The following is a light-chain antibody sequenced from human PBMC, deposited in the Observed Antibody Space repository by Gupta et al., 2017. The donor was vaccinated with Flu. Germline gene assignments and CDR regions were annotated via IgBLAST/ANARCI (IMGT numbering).Light chain of an antibody. J-gene: IGLJ3*02. V-gene: IGLV2-18*02. CDR2: EVN. CDR3: CSFTTRTTWV. Sequence: SSDICSYDRVSWYQQPPGTAPRLMIYEVNNRPSGVPDRFSGTKSGNTASLTISGLQAEDEADYFCCSFTTRTTWVFGGGTKLTVL. CDR1: SSDICSYDR.